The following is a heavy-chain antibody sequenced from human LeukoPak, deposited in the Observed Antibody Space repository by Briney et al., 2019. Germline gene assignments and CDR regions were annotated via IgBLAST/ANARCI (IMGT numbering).Heavy chain of an antibody. CDR1: GFTFSNAW. CDR3: TTGITMVRGVIHLIDY. D-gene: IGHD3-10*01. CDR2: IKSKTDGGTT. V-gene: IGHV3-15*01. Sequence: GGSLRLSCAASGFTFSNAWMSWVRQAPGKGLEWVGRIKSKTDGGTTDYAAPAKGRFTISRDDSKNTLYLQMNSLKTEDTAVYYCTTGITMVRGVIHLIDYWGQGTLVTVSS. J-gene: IGHJ4*02.